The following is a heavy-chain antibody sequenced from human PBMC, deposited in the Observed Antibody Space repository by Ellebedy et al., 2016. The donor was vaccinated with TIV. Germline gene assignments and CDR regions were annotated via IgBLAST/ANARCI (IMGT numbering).Heavy chain of an antibody. V-gene: IGHV3-53*01. J-gene: IGHJ4*02. D-gene: IGHD6-19*01. CDR2: IYSAGST. CDR1: GFTVSGNY. Sequence: GESLKISCAASGFTVSGNYISWVRQAPGKGLEWVSIIYSAGSTYYADSVKGRFTISRDNSKNTLYLQMNSLRAEDTAVYYCARDPREWLVRGYFDCWGQGTLVTVSS. CDR3: ARDPREWLVRGYFDC.